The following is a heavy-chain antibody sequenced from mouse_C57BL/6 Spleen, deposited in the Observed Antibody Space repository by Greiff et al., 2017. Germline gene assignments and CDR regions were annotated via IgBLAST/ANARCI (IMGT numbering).Heavy chain of an antibody. J-gene: IGHJ4*01. Sequence: EVQLVDSGGGLVQSGRSLRLSCATSGFTFSDFYMEWVRQAPGKGLEWIAASRNKANDYTTEYSASVKGRFIVSRDTSQSILYLQMNALRAEDTAVYYCARDGYSYAMDYWGQGTSVTVSS. CDR3: ARDGYSYAMDY. CDR1: GFTFSDFY. V-gene: IGHV7-1*01. CDR2: SRNKANDYTT. D-gene: IGHD2-12*01.